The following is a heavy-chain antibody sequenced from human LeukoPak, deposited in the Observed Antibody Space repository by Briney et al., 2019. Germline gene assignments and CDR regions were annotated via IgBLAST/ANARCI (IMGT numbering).Heavy chain of an antibody. CDR3: ARVARVVITSYYYYMDV. CDR2: ISSSSSYI. CDR1: GFTFSSYT. D-gene: IGHD3-3*01. Sequence: PGGSLRLSCAASGFTFSSYTMNWVRQAPGKGLEWVSSISSSSSYIYYADSVKGRFTISRDNAKNSLYLQMNSLRAEDTALYYCARVARVVITSYYYYMDVWGKGTTVTVSS. J-gene: IGHJ6*03. V-gene: IGHV3-21*04.